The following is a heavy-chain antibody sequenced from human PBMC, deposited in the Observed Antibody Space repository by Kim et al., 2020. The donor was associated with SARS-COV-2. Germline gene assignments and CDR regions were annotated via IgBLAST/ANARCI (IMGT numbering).Heavy chain of an antibody. V-gene: IGHV1-69*13. J-gene: IGHJ4*02. CDR2: IIPIFGTA. Sequence: SVKVSCKASGGTFSSYAISWVRQAPGQGLEWMGGIIPIFGTANYAQKFQGRVTITADESTSTAYMELSSLRSEDTAVYYCARSPSYDYVWGSYRRGFFDYWGQGTLVTVSS. D-gene: IGHD3-16*02. CDR1: GGTFSSYA. CDR3: ARSPSYDYVWGSYRRGFFDY.